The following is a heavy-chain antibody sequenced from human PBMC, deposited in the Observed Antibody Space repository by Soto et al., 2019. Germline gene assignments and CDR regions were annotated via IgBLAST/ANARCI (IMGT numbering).Heavy chain of an antibody. Sequence: QMQLVQSGPEVKKPGSSVTVSCKASAGALSGYAITWVRQAPGPGLEWMGLINPPFGARSYAQKFQGRNTMTADKATATVYLDLSILRSDDTGVYYCARVPSDGAGWYGDSWGQGTLLTVSS. CDR2: INPPFGAR. D-gene: IGHD6-19*01. V-gene: IGHV1-69*06. J-gene: IGHJ4*02. CDR1: AGALSGYA. CDR3: ARVPSDGAGWYGDS.